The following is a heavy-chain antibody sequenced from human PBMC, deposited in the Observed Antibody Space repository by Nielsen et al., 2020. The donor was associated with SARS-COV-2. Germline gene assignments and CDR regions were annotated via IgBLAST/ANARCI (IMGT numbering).Heavy chain of an antibody. D-gene: IGHD5-12*01. Sequence: VRQMPGKGLEWMGRIDPSDSHTTYSPSFQGQVTISADKSISTAYLQWSSLKASDTAMYYCARHAEVDIVRSGYDVGGYWGQGTLVTVSS. CDR3: ARHAEVDIVRSGYDVGGY. J-gene: IGHJ4*02. CDR2: IDPSDSHT. V-gene: IGHV5-10-1*04.